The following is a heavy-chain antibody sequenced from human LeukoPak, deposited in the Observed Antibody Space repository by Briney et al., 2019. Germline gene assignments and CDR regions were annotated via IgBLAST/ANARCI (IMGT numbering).Heavy chain of an antibody. V-gene: IGHV1-18*01. CDR3: ARGSRGVATTYYYYYYMDV. CDR1: GYTFTSYG. Sequence: VASVKVSCKASGYTFTSYGISWVRQAPGQGLEWMGWISAYNGNTNYAQKLQGRVTMTTDTSTSTAYMELRSLRSDDTAVYYCARGSRGVATTYYYYYYMDVWGKGTTVTVSS. CDR2: ISAYNGNT. J-gene: IGHJ6*03. D-gene: IGHD5-12*01.